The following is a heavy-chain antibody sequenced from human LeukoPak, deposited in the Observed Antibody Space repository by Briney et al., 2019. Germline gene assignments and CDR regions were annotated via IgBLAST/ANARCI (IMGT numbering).Heavy chain of an antibody. CDR2: ISGSGGST. CDR3: AKMATVRYFDL. CDR1: GFTFTIYA. J-gene: IGHJ2*01. D-gene: IGHD5-24*01. Sequence: GGSLRLSCAASGFTFTIYAMSWVRQAPGKGLEWVSGISGSGGSTYYADSVKGRFTISRDNSKNTLYLQMNSLRAEDTAIYYCAKMATVRYFDLWGRGTLVTVSS. V-gene: IGHV3-23*01.